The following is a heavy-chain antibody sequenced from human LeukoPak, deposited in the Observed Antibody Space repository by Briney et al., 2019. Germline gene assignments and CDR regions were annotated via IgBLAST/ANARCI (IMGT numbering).Heavy chain of an antibody. CDR2: IYYSGST. D-gene: IGHD3-22*01. Sequence: SETLSLTCTVSGGSSSSSSYYWGWIRQPPGKGLEWIGYIYYSGSTNYNPSLKSRVTISVDTSKNQFSLRLSSVTAADTAVYYCARHRYYYDSSGYYYQPWGQGTLVTVSS. V-gene: IGHV4-61*05. J-gene: IGHJ5*02. CDR3: ARHRYYYDSSGYYYQP. CDR1: GGSSSSSSYY.